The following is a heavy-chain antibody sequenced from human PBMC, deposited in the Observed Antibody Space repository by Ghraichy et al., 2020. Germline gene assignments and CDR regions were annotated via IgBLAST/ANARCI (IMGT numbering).Heavy chain of an antibody. J-gene: IGHJ4*01. V-gene: IGHV1-18*03. CDR2: ITPYNGNT. D-gene: IGHD6-19*01. CDR1: GYSFISYG. Sequence: ASVNVSCKASGYSFISYGITWVRRAPGQGLEWMGWITPYNGNTNYAQKLQGRVTVTTDTSISTVYMELRSLKSDDMAVYYCARRIAVAGSSGGFLDYWGHGTLVTVSP. CDR3: ARRIAVAGSSGGFLDY.